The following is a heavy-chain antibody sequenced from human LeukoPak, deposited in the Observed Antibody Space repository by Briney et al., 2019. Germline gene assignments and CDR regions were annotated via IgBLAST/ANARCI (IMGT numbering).Heavy chain of an antibody. Sequence: SETLSLTCAVYGGSFSGYYWSWIRQPPGKGLEWIGEINHSGSTNYNPSLKSRVTISVDTSKNQFSLKLSSVTAADTAVYYCARDRWGYSYGGDWGQGTLVTVSS. CDR3: ARDRWGYSYGGD. D-gene: IGHD5-18*01. CDR2: INHSGST. V-gene: IGHV4-34*01. J-gene: IGHJ4*02. CDR1: GGSFSGYY.